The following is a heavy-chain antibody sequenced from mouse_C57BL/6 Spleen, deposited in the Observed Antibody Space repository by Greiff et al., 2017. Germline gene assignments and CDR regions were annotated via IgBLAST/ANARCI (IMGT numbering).Heavy chain of an antibody. CDR2: IYPSDSET. J-gene: IGHJ2*01. Sequence: QVQLQQPGAELVRPGSSVKLSCKASGYTFTSYWMDWVKQRPGQGLEWIGNIYPSDSETHYNQKFKDKATLTVDKSSSTAYMQLSSLTSEDSAVYYWARAYDGEYYFDYWGQGTTRTVSS. CDR3: ARAYDGEYYFDY. CDR1: GYTFTSYW. D-gene: IGHD2-12*01. V-gene: IGHV1-61*01.